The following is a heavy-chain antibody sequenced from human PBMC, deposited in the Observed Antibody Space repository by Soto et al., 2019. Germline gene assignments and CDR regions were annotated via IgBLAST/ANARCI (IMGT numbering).Heavy chain of an antibody. CDR1: GFTFSSYA. D-gene: IGHD4-17*01. CDR3: AKFSPTRHTTVTNPWGWYYYYGMDV. Sequence: EVQLLESGGGLVQPGGSLRLSCAASGFTFSSYAMSWVRQAPGKGLEWVSAISGSGGSTYYADSVKGRFTISRDNSMNTLYLQMNSLRAEDTAVYYCAKFSPTRHTTVTNPWGWYYYYGMDVWGQGTTVTVSS. J-gene: IGHJ6*02. CDR2: ISGSGGST. V-gene: IGHV3-23*01.